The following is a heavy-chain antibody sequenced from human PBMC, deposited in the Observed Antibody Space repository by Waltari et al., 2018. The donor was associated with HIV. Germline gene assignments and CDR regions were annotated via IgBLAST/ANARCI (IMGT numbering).Heavy chain of an antibody. D-gene: IGHD3-22*01. CDR3: ASGEPAYYYDSSGTRLGY. CDR2: ISSSSSTI. Sequence: EVQLVESGGGLVQPGGSLRLSCAASGFTFSSYSMNWVRQAPGKGLEWVSYISSSSSTIYYADSVKGRFTISRDNAKNSLYLQMNSLRDEDTAVYYCASGEPAYYYDSSGTRLGYWGQGTLVTVSS. V-gene: IGHV3-48*02. CDR1: GFTFSSYS. J-gene: IGHJ4*02.